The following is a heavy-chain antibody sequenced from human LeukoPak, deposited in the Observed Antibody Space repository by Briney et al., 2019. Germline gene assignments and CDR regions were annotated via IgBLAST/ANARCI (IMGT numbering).Heavy chain of an antibody. V-gene: IGHV4-59*12. D-gene: IGHD1-26*01. J-gene: IGHJ3*02. CDR2: INYNGRT. Sequence: SETLSLTCTVSGASLSTYYWTWIRQPPGKGLEWIGYINYNGRTNYNPSLMSRVTISIDTSKNQFSLKLSSVTAADTAVYYCARDGVIVGAYDAFDIWSQGTMVTVSS. CDR1: GASLSTYY. CDR3: ARDGVIVGAYDAFDI.